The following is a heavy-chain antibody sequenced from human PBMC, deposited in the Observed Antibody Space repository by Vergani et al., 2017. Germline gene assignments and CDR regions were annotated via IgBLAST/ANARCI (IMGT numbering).Heavy chain of an antibody. CDR2: FYTGGGA. D-gene: IGHD3-10*01. CDR3: AGDPLYGTIWPCLRLDMDV. V-gene: IGHV4-61*02. CDR1: GGSISSGSYY. Sequence: QVQLQESGPGLVRPSQTLYLTCTVSGGSISSGSYYWSWFRQPAGKGLEWSGRFYTGGGASYNPSRKSRGTISVDTSKHQFSLQLSSVTAADTAVYYCAGDPLYGTIWPCLRLDMDVWVQGTTVTVSS. J-gene: IGHJ6*02.